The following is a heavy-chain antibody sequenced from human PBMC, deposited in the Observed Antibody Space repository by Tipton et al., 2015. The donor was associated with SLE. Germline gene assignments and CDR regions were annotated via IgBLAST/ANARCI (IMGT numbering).Heavy chain of an antibody. D-gene: IGHD2-2*01. J-gene: IGHJ4*02. CDR3: ARGRDQLPTNDY. Sequence: QLVQSGPEVKEPGSSVKVSCKASGDTFNTYAFTWVRQAPGQGLEWMGAIIPIIGITKYAQDFQDRVTISTDESTNTAYMELTRLTSDDTAVYLCARGRDQLPTNDYWGQGPLVTVSS. CDR1: GDTFNTYA. CDR2: IIPIIGIT. V-gene: IGHV1-69*05.